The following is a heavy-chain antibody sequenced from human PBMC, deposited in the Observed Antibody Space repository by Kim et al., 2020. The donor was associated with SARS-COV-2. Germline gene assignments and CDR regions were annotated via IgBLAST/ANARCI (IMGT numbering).Heavy chain of an antibody. CDR2: ISAYNGNT. CDR3: ASSDPSIAVAAVGLDY. J-gene: IGHJ4*02. V-gene: IGHV1-18*01. D-gene: IGHD6-19*01. Sequence: ASVKVSCKASGYTFTSYGISWVRQAPGQGLEWMGWISAYNGNTNYAQKLQGRVTMTTDTSTSTAYMELRSLRSDDTAVYYCASSDPSIAVAAVGLDYGGQGTLVTVSS. CDR1: GYTFTSYG.